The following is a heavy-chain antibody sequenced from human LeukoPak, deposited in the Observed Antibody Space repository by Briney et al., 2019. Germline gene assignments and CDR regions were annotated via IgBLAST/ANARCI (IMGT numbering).Heavy chain of an antibody. Sequence: ASVKVSCKASGGTFSSYAISWVRQAPGQGLEWMGIINPSGGSTSYAQEFQGRVTMTRDTSTSTVYMELSSLRSEDTAVYYCARGRITMIVVNSNWFDPWGQGTLVTVSS. V-gene: IGHV1-46*01. D-gene: IGHD3-22*01. CDR1: GGTFSSYA. J-gene: IGHJ5*02. CDR3: ARGRITMIVVNSNWFDP. CDR2: INPSGGST.